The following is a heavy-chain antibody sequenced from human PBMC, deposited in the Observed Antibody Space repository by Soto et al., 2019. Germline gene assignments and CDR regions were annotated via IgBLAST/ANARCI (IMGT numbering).Heavy chain of an antibody. CDR1: GYTFTSYD. V-gene: IGHV1-8*01. CDR3: AREDWNYVVVDY. D-gene: IGHD1-7*01. CDR2: MNPNSGNT. Sequence: ASVKVSCKASGYTFTSYDINWVRQATGQGLEWMGWMNPNSGNTGYAQKFQGRVTMTTDTSTSTAYMELRSLRSDDTAVYYCAREDWNYVVVDYWGQGTLVTVSS. J-gene: IGHJ4*02.